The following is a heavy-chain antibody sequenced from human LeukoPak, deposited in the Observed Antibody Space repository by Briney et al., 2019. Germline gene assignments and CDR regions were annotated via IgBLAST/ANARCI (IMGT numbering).Heavy chain of an antibody. V-gene: IGHV3-15*01. J-gene: IGHJ4*02. CDR2: IKSKTAGGTT. Sequence: PGGSLRLSCAASGFTFSNAWMSWVRQAPGKGLEWVGRIKSKTAGGTTDYAAPVKGRFTISRDDSKDTLYLQMGSLRAEDMAVYYCARDQTLYYYDSSGYYYTPMGLDYWGQGALVTVSS. CDR1: GFTFSNAW. D-gene: IGHD3-22*01. CDR3: ARDQTLYYYDSSGYYYTPMGLDY.